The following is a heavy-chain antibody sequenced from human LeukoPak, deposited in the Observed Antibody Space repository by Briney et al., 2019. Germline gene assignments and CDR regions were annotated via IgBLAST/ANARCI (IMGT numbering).Heavy chain of an antibody. Sequence: GGALILSCAATGFIVSINYISWVRQAPGKELEWVSVIYSDGSTYYADSVKGRFTISRDNSKNMLYLHMNSLRAEDTAVYYCARLLMVWGQGTLVTVTS. J-gene: IGHJ4*02. V-gene: IGHV3-53*01. D-gene: IGHD2-15*01. CDR1: GFIVSINY. CDR2: IYSDGST. CDR3: ARLLMV.